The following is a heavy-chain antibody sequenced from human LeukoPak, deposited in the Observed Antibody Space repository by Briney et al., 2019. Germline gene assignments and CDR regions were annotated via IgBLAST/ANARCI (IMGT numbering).Heavy chain of an antibody. V-gene: IGHV3-23*01. J-gene: IGHJ2*01. D-gene: IGHD4-17*01. CDR3: AKPAHVYGDHWYFAL. CDR1: GFTVSSNY. Sequence: PGGSLRLSCAASGFTVSSNYMSWVRQAPGKGLGWVSAISGSGGSTYYADSVKGRFTIARDNSKNTLYLQINSLTAEDTAVYSCAKPAHVYGDHWYFALWGRGTLVTVSS. CDR2: ISGSGGST.